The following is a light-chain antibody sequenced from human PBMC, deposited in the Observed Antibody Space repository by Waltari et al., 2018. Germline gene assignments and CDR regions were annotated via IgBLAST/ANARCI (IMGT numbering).Light chain of an antibody. J-gene: IGKJ1*01. CDR3: QQYSSSWT. CDR1: QSVSSSY. V-gene: IGKV3-20*01. CDR2: GSS. Sequence: EIVLTQSPGTLSLSPGERATLSCRASQSVSSSYLAWYQQKPGQAPRLLIYGSSSRATGIPERFSGSGSGTDFTITISRLEPEDFAVYYCQQYSSSWTFGQGTKVEIK.